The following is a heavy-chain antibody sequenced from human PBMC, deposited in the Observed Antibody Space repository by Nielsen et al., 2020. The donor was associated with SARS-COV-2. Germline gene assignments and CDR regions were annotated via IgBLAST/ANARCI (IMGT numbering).Heavy chain of an antibody. CDR1: GGTFSSYA. Sequence: SVKVSCKASGGTFSSYAISWVRQAPGQGLEWMGRIIPILGIANYAQKFQGRVTITADKSTSTAYMELSSLRSEDTAVYYCAREMGRENRGGYCSGGSCYRPDAFDIWGQGTMVTVSS. CDR2: IIPILGIA. V-gene: IGHV1-69*04. CDR3: AREMGRENRGGYCSGGSCYRPDAFDI. D-gene: IGHD2-15*01. J-gene: IGHJ3*02.